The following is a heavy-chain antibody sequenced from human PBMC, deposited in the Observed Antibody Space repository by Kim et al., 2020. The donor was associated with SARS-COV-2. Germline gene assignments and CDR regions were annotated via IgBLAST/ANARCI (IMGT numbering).Heavy chain of an antibody. CDR1: GFTFSSYG. Sequence: GGSLRLSCAASGFTFSSYGMHWVRQAPGKGLEWVAVISYDGSNKYYADSVKGRFTISRDNSKNTLYLQMNSLRAEDTAVYYCAKDRYSSSWYSPDSGEYFQHWGQGALVTVSS. V-gene: IGHV3-30*18. D-gene: IGHD6-13*01. CDR2: ISYDGSNK. J-gene: IGHJ1*01. CDR3: AKDRYSSSWYSPDSGEYFQH.